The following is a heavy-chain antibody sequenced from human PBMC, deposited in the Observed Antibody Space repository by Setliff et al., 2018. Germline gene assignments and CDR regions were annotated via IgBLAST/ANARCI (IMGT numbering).Heavy chain of an antibody. D-gene: IGHD3-10*01. V-gene: IGHV4-59*01. J-gene: IGHJ5*02. CDR1: GGSFSGYY. Sequence: PSETLSLTCAVYGGSFSGYYWSWIRQPPGKGLEWIGYIYYSGSTNYNPSLKSRVTISVDTSKNQFSLKLSSVTAADTAVYYCARQGTAIRWFDPWGQGTLVTVSS. CDR2: IYYSGST. CDR3: ARQGTAIRWFDP.